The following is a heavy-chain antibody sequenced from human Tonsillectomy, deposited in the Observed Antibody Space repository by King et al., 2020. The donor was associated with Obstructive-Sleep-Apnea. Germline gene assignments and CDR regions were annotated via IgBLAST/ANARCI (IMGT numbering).Heavy chain of an antibody. Sequence: VQLVESGGGVVQPGRSLRLPCAASGFTFSSYAMHWVRQAPGKGLEWVAVISYDGSNEYYADSLKCRFSISRDNSKNTLYLLMNSLRAEDTAVYYCARGPDYDFWSGWSRGMDVWGQGTTVTVSS. D-gene: IGHD3-3*01. CDR2: ISYDGSNE. J-gene: IGHJ6*02. CDR3: ARGPDYDFWSGWSRGMDV. CDR1: GFTFSSYA. V-gene: IGHV3-30-3*01.